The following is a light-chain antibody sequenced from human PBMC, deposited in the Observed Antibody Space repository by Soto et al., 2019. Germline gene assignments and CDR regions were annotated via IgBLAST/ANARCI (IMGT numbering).Light chain of an antibody. CDR2: GAS. CDR1: QSVGFNY. Sequence: PGQGVTLSCRASQSVGFNYVAWYQQKPGQPPRLLIAGASGRATAISNRFSGSGSATDFTLTISRLEPEDFAVYYCQQYRRSPYTFGQGTRLEIK. J-gene: IGKJ2*01. V-gene: IGKV3-20*01. CDR3: QQYRRSPYT.